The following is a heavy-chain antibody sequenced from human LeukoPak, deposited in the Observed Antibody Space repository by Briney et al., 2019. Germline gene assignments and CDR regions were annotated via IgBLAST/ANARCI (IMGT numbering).Heavy chain of an antibody. CDR2: IHYSGST. Sequence: PSETLSLTCTVSGGSISSYYWSWIRQPPGKGLEWIGYIHYSGSTNYNPSLKSRVTISVDTSKNQFSLKLSSVTAADTAVYYCAREMRRFDSSGYYSIWGQGTLVTVSS. CDR1: GGSISSYY. J-gene: IGHJ4*02. CDR3: AREMRRFDSSGYYSI. V-gene: IGHV4-59*01. D-gene: IGHD3-22*01.